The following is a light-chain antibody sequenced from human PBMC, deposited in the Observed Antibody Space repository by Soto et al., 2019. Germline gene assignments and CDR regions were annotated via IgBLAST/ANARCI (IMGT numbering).Light chain of an antibody. CDR2: DAS. J-gene: IGKJ1*01. V-gene: IGKV3-11*01. Sequence: EIVLTQSPATLSLSPGETATLSCRASQSVSSKLAWYQQKPGQAPRLLIYDASNRATGIPARFSGSGSGTDFTLTIISRVEDDDAVYYCQQRSNKFTWTFGQGTKVDI. CDR1: QSVSSK. CDR3: QQRSNKFTWT.